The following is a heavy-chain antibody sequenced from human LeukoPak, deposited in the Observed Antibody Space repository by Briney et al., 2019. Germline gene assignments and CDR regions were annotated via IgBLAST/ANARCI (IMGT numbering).Heavy chain of an antibody. V-gene: IGHV3-48*02. Sequence: GGSLRLSCAASGFAFSSYSMNWVRQAPGKGLEWVSYISSSSSTIYYADPVKGRFTISRDNAKNSLYLQMNSLRDEDTAVYYCAREAAGTFDYWGQGTLVTVSS. J-gene: IGHJ4*02. CDR2: ISSSSSTI. CDR3: AREAAGTFDY. D-gene: IGHD2-15*01. CDR1: GFAFSSYS.